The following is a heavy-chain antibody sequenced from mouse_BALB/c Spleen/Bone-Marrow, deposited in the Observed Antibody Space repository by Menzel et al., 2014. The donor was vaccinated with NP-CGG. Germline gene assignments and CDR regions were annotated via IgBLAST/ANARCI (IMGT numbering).Heavy chain of an antibody. D-gene: IGHD2-14*01. V-gene: IGHV1-7*01. J-gene: IGHJ2*01. CDR1: GYTFTSYW. CDR2: INPSTGYT. CDR3: ALYYRYDTSDY. Sequence: QVHVKQSGAELAKPGASVKMSCKASGYTFTSYWTHWVKQRPGQGLEWIGYINPSTGYTAYNQNFKDKATLTADKSSSTAYMQLSSLTSEDSAVYYCALYYRYDTSDYWGQGTTPTVSS.